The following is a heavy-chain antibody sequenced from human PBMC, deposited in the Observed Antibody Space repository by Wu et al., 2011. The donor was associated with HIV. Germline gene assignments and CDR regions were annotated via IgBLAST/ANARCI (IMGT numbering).Heavy chain of an antibody. J-gene: IGHJ4*02. D-gene: IGHD3-22*01. CDR3: ARGRTSSGYYFSFNY. CDR1: GYTSDTYG. V-gene: IGHV1-69*06. Sequence: QVQLVQSGPEVKKPGASVKVSCEASGYTSDTYGISWVRRAPGQGLEWMGGIIPIFGTANYAQKFQGRVTITADKSTSTAYMELSSLRSEDTAVYYCARGRTSSGYYFSFNYWGQEPVVTVSS. CDR2: IIPIFGTA.